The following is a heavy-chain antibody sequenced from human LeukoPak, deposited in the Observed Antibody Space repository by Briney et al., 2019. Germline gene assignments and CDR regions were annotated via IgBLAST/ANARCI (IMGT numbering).Heavy chain of an antibody. CDR3: ARAGSRYSFDY. V-gene: IGHV4-59*01. Sequence: SETLSLTCTVSGGSISSYYWSWIRQPPGKGLEWIGYLYYSGSTNYNPSLKSRVTISVDTSKNQFSLKLSSVTAADTAVYYCARAGSRYSFDYWGQGTLVTVSS. CDR2: LYYSGST. D-gene: IGHD2-2*01. CDR1: GGSISSYY. J-gene: IGHJ4*02.